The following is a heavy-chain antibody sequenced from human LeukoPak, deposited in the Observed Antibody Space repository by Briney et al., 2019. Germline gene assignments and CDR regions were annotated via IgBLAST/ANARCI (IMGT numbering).Heavy chain of an antibody. V-gene: IGHV3-23*01. CDR3: AKEGYCGGDCYREFDY. CDR2: ISGSGGST. D-gene: IGHD2-21*02. J-gene: IGHJ4*02. CDR1: GFTFSGYA. Sequence: GGSLRLSCAASGFTFSGYAMSWVRQAPGKGLEWVSAISGSGGSTYYADSVKGQFTISRDNSKNTLYLQMNSLRAEDTAVYYCAKEGYCGGDCYREFDYWGQGTLVTVSS.